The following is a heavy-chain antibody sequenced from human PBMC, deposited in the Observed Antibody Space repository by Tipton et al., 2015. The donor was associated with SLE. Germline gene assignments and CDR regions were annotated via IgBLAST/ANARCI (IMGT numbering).Heavy chain of an antibody. CDR2: IRYDGSNK. CDR3: AKDGSGSFDAFDI. J-gene: IGHJ3*02. Sequence: SLRLSCAASGFTFSSYAMSWVRQAPGKGLEWVAFIRYDGSNKYYADSVKGRFTISRDNSKNTLYLQMNSLRAEDTAVYYCAKDGSGSFDAFDIWGQGTMVTVSS. V-gene: IGHV3-30*02. D-gene: IGHD3-10*01. CDR1: GFTFSSYA.